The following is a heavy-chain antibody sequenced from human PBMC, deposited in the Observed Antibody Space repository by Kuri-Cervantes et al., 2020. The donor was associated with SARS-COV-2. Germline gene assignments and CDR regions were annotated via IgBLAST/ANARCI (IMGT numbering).Heavy chain of an antibody. CDR2: VRGKANNYAT. J-gene: IGHJ4*02. Sequence: GGSLRLSCEVPGFLFSASAIHWVRQASGKGLEWVGRVRGKANNYATAYAASVGVTFTSYRDDSTIMAFLQMNSLKPEDTAVYYCTTLMDYWGQGALVTVFS. CDR1: GFLFSASA. V-gene: IGHV3-73*01. CDR3: TTLMDY.